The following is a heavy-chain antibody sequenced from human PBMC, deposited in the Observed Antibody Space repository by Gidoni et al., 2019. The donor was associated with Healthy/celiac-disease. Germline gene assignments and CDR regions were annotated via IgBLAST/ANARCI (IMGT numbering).Heavy chain of an antibody. CDR1: GGTFSSYA. CDR2: IILIFGTA. J-gene: IGHJ2*01. CDR3: ASPLWGKQWLVDPKKNWYFDL. Sequence: QVQLVQSGAEVKKPGSSVKVSCTASGGTFSSYAISSVRQAPGQGLEWMGGIILIFGTANYAQKCQGRVTITADESTSTAYMELSSLRSEDTAVYYCASPLWGKQWLVDPKKNWYFDLWGRGTLVTVSS. D-gene: IGHD6-19*01. V-gene: IGHV1-69*01.